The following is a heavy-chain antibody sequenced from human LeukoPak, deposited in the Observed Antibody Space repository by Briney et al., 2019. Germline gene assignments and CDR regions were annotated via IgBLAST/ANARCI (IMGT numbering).Heavy chain of an antibody. D-gene: IGHD5-12*01. CDR2: ISSSGSTI. Sequence: GGSMRLSCAASGFTFSDYYMSWIRQAPGKGLEWVSYISSSGSTIYYADSVKGRFTISRDNAKNSLYLQMNSLRAEDTAVYYCAKDLGGDVVATSDYWGQGTLVTVSS. CDR1: GFTFSDYY. V-gene: IGHV3-11*01. J-gene: IGHJ4*02. CDR3: AKDLGGDVVATSDY.